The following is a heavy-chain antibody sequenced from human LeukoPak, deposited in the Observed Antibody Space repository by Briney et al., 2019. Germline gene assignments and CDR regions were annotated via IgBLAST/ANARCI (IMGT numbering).Heavy chain of an antibody. Sequence: SVKVSSKPYGYTFTGYYMHWERQAHGQGLEWMGWINPNSGGTNYAQKFQGRVTMSRDTSISTAYMELSRLRSDDTAVYYCARQIDSSGYDNAFDIWGQGTMATVSS. CDR3: ARQIDSSGYDNAFDI. J-gene: IGHJ3*02. CDR2: INPNSGGT. D-gene: IGHD3-22*01. V-gene: IGHV1-2*02. CDR1: GYTFTGYY.